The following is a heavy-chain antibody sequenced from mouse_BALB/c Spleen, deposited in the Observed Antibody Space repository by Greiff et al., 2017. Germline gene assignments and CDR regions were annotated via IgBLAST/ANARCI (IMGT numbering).Heavy chain of an antibody. CDR3: ARDLHYYGTGAMDY. D-gene: IGHD1-2*01. CDR2: IWAGGST. J-gene: IGHJ4*01. CDR1: GFSLTSYG. V-gene: IGHV2-9*02. Sequence: VKLQESGPGLVAPSQSLSITCTVSGFSLTSYGVHWVRQPPGKGLEWLGVIWAGGSTNYNSALMSRLSISKDNSKSQVFLKMNSLQTDDTAMYYCARDLHYYGTGAMDYWGQGTSVTVSS.